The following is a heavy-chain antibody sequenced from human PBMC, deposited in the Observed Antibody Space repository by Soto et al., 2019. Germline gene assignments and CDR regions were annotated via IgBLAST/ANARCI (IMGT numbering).Heavy chain of an antibody. J-gene: IGHJ5*02. CDR1: GGTFSGYT. Sequence: ASVKVSCKASGGTFSGYTLSWVRQAPGQGLEWMGGIIPIFGTVNYAQKFQGRVTMTRNTSISTAYMELSSLRSEDTAVYYCARGRYYDILTGQRSPYNWFDPWGQGTLVTVSS. CDR3: ARGRYYDILTGQRSPYNWFDP. V-gene: IGHV1-69*05. D-gene: IGHD3-9*01. CDR2: IIPIFGTV.